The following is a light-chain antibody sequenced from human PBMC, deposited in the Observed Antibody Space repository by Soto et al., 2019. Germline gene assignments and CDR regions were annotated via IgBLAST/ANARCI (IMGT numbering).Light chain of an antibody. Sequence: EIVLTQSPGTLSLSRGEGATHACRASQPVSNYLTWYLQGPGQAARLLIYHTSKRGAGIPDTLSGRGSGTDFTLTISSLEPEDFAVYYRQQRSSWPLFGGGTKVDIK. J-gene: IGKJ4*01. V-gene: IGKV3-11*01. CDR3: QQRSSWPL. CDR1: QPVSNY. CDR2: HTS.